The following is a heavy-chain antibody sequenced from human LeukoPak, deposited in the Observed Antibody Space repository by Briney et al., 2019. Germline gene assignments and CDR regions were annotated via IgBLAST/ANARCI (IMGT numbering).Heavy chain of an antibody. J-gene: IGHJ4*02. V-gene: IGHV3-23*01. D-gene: IGHD2-8*02. CDR3: ATYRQVLLPFES. CDR1: GFTFSTFA. CDR2: IFPSGGEI. Sequence: GGSLRLSCAASGFTFSTFAMIWVRQPPGKGLEWVSSIFPSGGEIHYADSVRGRFTISRDNSKSTLSLQRNSLRAEDTAIYYCATYRQVLLPFESWGQGTLVTVSS.